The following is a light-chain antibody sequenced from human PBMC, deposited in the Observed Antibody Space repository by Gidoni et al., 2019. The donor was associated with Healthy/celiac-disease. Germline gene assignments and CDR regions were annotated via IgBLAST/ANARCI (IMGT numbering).Light chain of an antibody. Sequence: QSALTPPASVSGSPGQSITISCTGTRSDVGGYNYVSWSQQPPGKAPKLMIYDVSHRPSGVSNLFSGSKSGNTASLTISGLQAEDEADYYCSSYTRSSTQVFGGGTKLTVL. CDR2: DVS. CDR1: RSDVGGYNY. CDR3: SSYTRSSTQV. V-gene: IGLV2-14*01. J-gene: IGLJ3*02.